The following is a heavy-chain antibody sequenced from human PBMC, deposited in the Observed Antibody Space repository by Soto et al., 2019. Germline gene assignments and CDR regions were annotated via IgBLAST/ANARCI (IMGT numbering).Heavy chain of an antibody. CDR2: INPSRGDT. Sequence: ASVKVSCKASGYTSTGYYMHWVRQAPGQGLEWMGKINPSRGDTRYAQRFQDRVTLTRDTSTSTVYMELSSLKSEDTAVYYCVRGYTWHYDNCFDPWGQGTLVTAPQ. D-gene: IGHD1-20*01. V-gene: IGHV1-46*03. CDR3: VRGYTWHYDNCFDP. J-gene: IGHJ5*02. CDR1: GYTSTGYY.